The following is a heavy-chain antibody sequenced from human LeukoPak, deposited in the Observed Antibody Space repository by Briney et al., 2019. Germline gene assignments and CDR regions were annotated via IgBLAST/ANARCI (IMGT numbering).Heavy chain of an antibody. CDR3: ARRYYYDSSGSTGMDY. V-gene: IGHV5-51*01. CDR1: GYSFTSYW. CDR2: IYPGDSDT. Sequence: GESLKISCKGSGYSFTSYWIGWVRQMPGKGMEWMGIIYPGDSDTRYSPSFQGQVTISADKSISTAYLQWSSLKASDTAMYYCARRYYYDSSGSTGMDYWGQGTLVTVSS. D-gene: IGHD3-22*01. J-gene: IGHJ4*02.